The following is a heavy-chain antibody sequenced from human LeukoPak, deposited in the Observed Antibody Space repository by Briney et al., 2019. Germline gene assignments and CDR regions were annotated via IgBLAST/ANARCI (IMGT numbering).Heavy chain of an antibody. CDR3: ARHYSSSWSGWFDP. V-gene: IGHV4-59*08. CDR1: GGSISSYY. J-gene: IGHJ5*02. D-gene: IGHD6-13*01. Sequence: PSETLSLTCTVSGGSISSYYWCWIRQPPGKGLEWIGYIYYSGSTNYNPSLKSRVTISVDTSKNQFSLKLSSVTAADTAVYYCARHYSSSWSGWFDPWGQGTLVTVSS. CDR2: IYYSGST.